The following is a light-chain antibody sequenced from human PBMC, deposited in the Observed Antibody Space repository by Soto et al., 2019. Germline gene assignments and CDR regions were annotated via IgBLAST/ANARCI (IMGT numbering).Light chain of an antibody. CDR1: QGNSNF. CDR2: ATS. J-gene: IGKJ4*01. CDR3: QKYDSAPALT. V-gene: IGKV1-27*01. Sequence: DIQMTQSPSSLSASIGDRVTISCRASQGNSNFLAWYQHKPWKAPKLLIYATSTLQSGVPSRFSGSGSGADFTLTISSLQPEDVAIYVCQKYDSAPALTLGGGTKVDIK.